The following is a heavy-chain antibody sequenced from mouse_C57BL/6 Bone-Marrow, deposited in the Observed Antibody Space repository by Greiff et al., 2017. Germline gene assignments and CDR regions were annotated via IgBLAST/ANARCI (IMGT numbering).Heavy chain of an antibody. V-gene: IGHV1-82*01. J-gene: IGHJ2*01. CDR3: ARFNVYYFDY. CDR1: GYAFSSSW. CDR2: IYPGDGDT. Sequence: VQLQQSGPELVKPGASVKISCKASGYAFSSSWMNWVKQRPGKGLEWIGRIYPGDGDTNYNGKFKGKATLTADKSSSTAYMQLSSLTSEDSAVYFCARFNVYYFDYWGQGTTLTVSS.